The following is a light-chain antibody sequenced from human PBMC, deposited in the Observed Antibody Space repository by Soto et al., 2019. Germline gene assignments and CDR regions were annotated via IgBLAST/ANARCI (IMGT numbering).Light chain of an antibody. CDR1: QSVSSSY. J-gene: IGKJ2*01. V-gene: IGKV3-20*01. CDR3: QQYGSSLVP. Sequence: EIVLTQSPGTLSLSPGERATLSCRASQSVSSSYIAWYQQKPGQAPRLLIYGASSRAIGIPDRFSGSGSGTDFTLTITRLEPEDFAVYYCQQYGSSLVPFGQGPKLEIK. CDR2: GAS.